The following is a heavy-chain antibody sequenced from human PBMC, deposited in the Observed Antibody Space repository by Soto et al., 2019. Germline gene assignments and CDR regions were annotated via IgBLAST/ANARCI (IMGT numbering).Heavy chain of an antibody. CDR2: LSGGGGST. V-gene: IGHV3-23*01. Sequence: EMQLLESGGGLVQPGGPLRLSCGASGFTFGAFAMAWVRQRPRNGLEWVSSLSGGGGSTYYNNSVRGRFTISRDNSNTTLFLQMNNLRAEATAVYFCAKTHTATTVVTRFWYFDLWGRGTLVTVSS. CDR3: AKTHTATTVVTRFWYFDL. J-gene: IGHJ2*01. D-gene: IGHD4-17*01. CDR1: GFTFGAFA.